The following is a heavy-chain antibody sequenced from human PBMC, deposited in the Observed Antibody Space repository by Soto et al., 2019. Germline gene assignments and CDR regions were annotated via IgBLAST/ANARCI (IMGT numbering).Heavy chain of an antibody. D-gene: IGHD3-3*01. V-gene: IGHV3-21*01. CDR3: ARPGDYDFWSGYL. CDR1: GFTFSSYS. J-gene: IGHJ4*02. Sequence: GGSLRLSCAASGFTFSSYSMNWVRQAPGKGLEWVSSISSSSSYIYYADSVKGRFTISRDNAKNSLYLQMNSLRAEDTAVYYCARPGDYDFWSGYLWGQGTLVTVSS. CDR2: ISSSSSYI.